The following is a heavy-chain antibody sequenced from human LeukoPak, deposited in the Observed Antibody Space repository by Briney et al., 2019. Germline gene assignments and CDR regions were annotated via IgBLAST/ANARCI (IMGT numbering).Heavy chain of an antibody. J-gene: IGHJ4*02. CDR2: INHSGRT. Sequence: PSETLSLTCAVYGGSFSTYYWSWIRQPPGKGLEWIGEINHSGRTNYNPSLMRRVTISVDTSKNQFSLNLNSVTAADTAVYYCARVDYGDYSKDFDYWGQGTLVTVSS. CDR1: GGSFSTYY. CDR3: ARVDYGDYSKDFDY. V-gene: IGHV4-34*01. D-gene: IGHD4-17*01.